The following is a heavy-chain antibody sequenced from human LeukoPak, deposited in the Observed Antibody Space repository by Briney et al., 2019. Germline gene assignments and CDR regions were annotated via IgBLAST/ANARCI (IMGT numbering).Heavy chain of an antibody. V-gene: IGHV3-23*01. CDR1: GFTFSSYS. CDR2: ISGSGGST. CDR3: AKPVHRQQLGNY. J-gene: IGHJ4*02. Sequence: PGGSLRLSCAASGFTFSSYSMNWVRQAPGKGLEWVSAISGSGGSTYYADSVKGRFTISRDNSKNTLYLQMNSLRAEDTAVYYCAKPVHRQQLGNYWGQGTLVTVSS. D-gene: IGHD6-13*01.